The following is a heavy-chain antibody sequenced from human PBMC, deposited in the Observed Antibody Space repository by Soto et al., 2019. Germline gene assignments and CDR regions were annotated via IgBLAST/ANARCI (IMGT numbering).Heavy chain of an antibody. CDR3: AHTTGSGWYGY. J-gene: IGHJ4*02. Sequence: QITLKESGPTLVKPTQTLTLTCTFSGFSLSTSGVGVGWIRQPPGKALEWLALIYWDDDKRYSPSLKSRLTXTXXTSKNQVVLTMTNMDPVDTATYYCAHTTGSGWYGYWGQGTLVTVSS. CDR1: GFSLSTSGVG. D-gene: IGHD6-19*01. CDR2: IYWDDDK. V-gene: IGHV2-5*02.